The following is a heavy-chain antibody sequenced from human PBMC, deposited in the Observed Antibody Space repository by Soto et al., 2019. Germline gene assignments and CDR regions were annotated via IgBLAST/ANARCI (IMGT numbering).Heavy chain of an antibody. V-gene: IGHV4-61*01. D-gene: IGHD1-26*01. CDR2: IYYSGST. J-gene: IGHJ4*02. CDR3: ARVGAEGFLVY. CDR1: GGSVSSGSYY. Sequence: QVQLQESGPGLVKPSETLSPTCTVSGGSVSSGSYYWSWIRQPPGKGLEWIGYIYYSGSTNYNPSLKSRVTISVDTSKNQFSLKLSSVTAADTAVYYCARVGAEGFLVYWGQGTLVTVSS.